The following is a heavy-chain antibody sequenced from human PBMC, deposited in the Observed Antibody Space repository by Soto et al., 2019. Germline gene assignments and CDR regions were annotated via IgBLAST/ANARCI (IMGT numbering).Heavy chain of an antibody. V-gene: IGHV1-3*01. Sequence: ASVKVSCKASGYTFTSYAMHWVRQAPGQRLEWMGWINAGNGNTKYSQKIQGRVTITRDTSASTAYMELSSLRSEDTAVNYCAIAGDYYGSGSYYFYYGMDVWGQGTTVTVSS. CDR2: INAGNGNT. CDR3: AIAGDYYGSGSYYFYYGMDV. CDR1: GYTFTSYA. D-gene: IGHD3-10*01. J-gene: IGHJ6*02.